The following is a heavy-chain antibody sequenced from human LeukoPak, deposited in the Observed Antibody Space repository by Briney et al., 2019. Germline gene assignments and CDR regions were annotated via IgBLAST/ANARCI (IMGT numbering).Heavy chain of an antibody. V-gene: IGHV4-59*11. J-gene: IGHJ5*02. CDR3: ARLVNWGWFDP. CDR1: GGSISSHY. D-gene: IGHD7-27*01. CDR2: IYYSGST. Sequence: SETLSLTCTVSGGSISSHYWSWIRQPPGKGLEWIGYIYYSGSTNYNPSLKSRVTISVDTSKNQFSLKLSSVTAADTAVYYCARLVNWGWFDPGAREPWSPSPQ.